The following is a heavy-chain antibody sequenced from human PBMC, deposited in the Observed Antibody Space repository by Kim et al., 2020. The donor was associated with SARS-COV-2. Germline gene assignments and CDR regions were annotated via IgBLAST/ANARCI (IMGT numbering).Heavy chain of an antibody. J-gene: IGHJ4*02. CDR1: GIMFKRFA. D-gene: IGHD3-3*02. CDR3: AKDAKAFLEWFSEEGPPTEFYFDS. Sequence: GGSLRLSCTGSGIMFKRFAMSWVRQAPGKGLEWVSGITFDGSHTYYKDSVKGRFTISRDNSKDTVYLQMNNVRVEDSATYYCAKDAKAFLEWFSEEGPPTEFYFDSWGPGTGVFVSS. CDR2: ITFDGSHT. V-gene: IGHV3-23*01.